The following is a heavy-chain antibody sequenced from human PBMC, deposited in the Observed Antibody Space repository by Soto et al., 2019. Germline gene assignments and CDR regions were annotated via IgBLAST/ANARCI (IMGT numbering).Heavy chain of an antibody. CDR2: IWYDGSNK. CDR1: GFTFSSYG. J-gene: IGHJ4*02. V-gene: IGHV3-33*01. D-gene: IGHD6-13*01. Sequence: GGSLRLSCAASGFTFSSYGMHWVRQAPGKGLEWVAVIWYDGSNKYYADSVKGRFTISRDNSKNTLYLQMNSLRAEDTAVYYCARGLQQLAGVPPYVSFDYWGQGTLVTVSS. CDR3: ARGLQQLAGVPPYVSFDY.